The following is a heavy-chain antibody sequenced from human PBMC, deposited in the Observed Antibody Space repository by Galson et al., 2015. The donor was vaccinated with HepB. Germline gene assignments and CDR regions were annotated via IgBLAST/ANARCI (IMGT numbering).Heavy chain of an antibody. CDR3: TTEYQSKIYYFDH. Sequence: SLRLSCAASGFTFSNTYMGWVRQAPGKGLEWVGRIKTKGHGGTIDYAAPVRGRFTISRDDSKNTLYLQMNSLKTEDTAVYYCTTEYQSKIYYFDHWGQGTPVTVSS. CDR1: GFTFSNTY. V-gene: IGHV3-15*01. CDR2: IKTKGHGGTI. J-gene: IGHJ4*02. D-gene: IGHD2-2*01.